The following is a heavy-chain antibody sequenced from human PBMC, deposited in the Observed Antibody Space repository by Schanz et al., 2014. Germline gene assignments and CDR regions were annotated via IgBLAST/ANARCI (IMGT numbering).Heavy chain of an antibody. CDR1: GYIFGSHG. CDR2: INAHTGNT. D-gene: IGHD3-10*01. V-gene: IGHV1-18*01. Sequence: QLMQSGGEVKKPGASVKVSCKASGYIFGSHGMTWVRQAPGQGPELMGWINAHTGNTQYAQKFQGRVNMTRDTVTTTVHLELTRLRTDDTAIYYCARVHIATYHYNSPGAFDIWGRGTMVTGS. J-gene: IGHJ3*02. CDR3: ARVHIATYHYNSPGAFDI.